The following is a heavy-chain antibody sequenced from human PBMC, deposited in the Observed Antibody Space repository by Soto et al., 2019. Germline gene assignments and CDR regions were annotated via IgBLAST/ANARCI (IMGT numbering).Heavy chain of an antibody. CDR3: AKDFKVSGSHYGTMNYYYGMDV. Sequence: CMRLSCEASGFTLCIYGMQWVLQAQGKGLEWVAVISYDGYLKYYVDSVKGRFTVARDNSKNTLFLEMNSLRVEDTAVYFCAKDFKVSGSHYGTMNYYYGMDVWGQGTTVTVSS. J-gene: IGHJ6*02. CDR1: GFTLCIYG. CDR2: ISYDGYLK. D-gene: IGHD3-10*01. V-gene: IGHV3-30*18.